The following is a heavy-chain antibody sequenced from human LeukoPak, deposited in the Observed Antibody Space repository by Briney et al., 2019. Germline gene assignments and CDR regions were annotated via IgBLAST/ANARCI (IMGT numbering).Heavy chain of an antibody. CDR2: IYYSGST. CDR1: GGSISSSSYY. CDR3: ARVPSSWYAEGPHWFDP. Sequence: PSETLSLTCTVSGGSISSSSYYWGWIRQPPGKGLEWIGSIYYSGSTYYNPSLKSRVTISVDTSKNQFSLKLSSVTAADTAVYYCARVPSSWYAEGPHWFDPWGQGTLVTVSS. J-gene: IGHJ5*02. D-gene: IGHD6-13*01. V-gene: IGHV4-39*07.